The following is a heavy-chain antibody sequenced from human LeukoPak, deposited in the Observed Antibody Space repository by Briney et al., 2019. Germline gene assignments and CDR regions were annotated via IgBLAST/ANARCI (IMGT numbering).Heavy chain of an antibody. CDR1: GYTFTSYG. D-gene: IGHD6-13*01. CDR2: ISAYNGNT. V-gene: IGHV1-18*01. J-gene: IGHJ4*02. Sequence: ASVKVSCKASGYTFTSYGISWVRQAPGQGLEWMGWISAYNGNTNYAQKLQGRVTMTTDTSTSTAYMELRSLRSDDTAVYCCARDVAKAAAGTPNYWGQGTLVTVSS. CDR3: ARDVAKAAAGTPNY.